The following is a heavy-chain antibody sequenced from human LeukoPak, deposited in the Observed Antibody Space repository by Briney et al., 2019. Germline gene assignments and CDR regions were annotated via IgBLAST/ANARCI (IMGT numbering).Heavy chain of an antibody. V-gene: IGHV3-23*01. D-gene: IGHD6-19*01. CDR3: AREYSSGWFDAFDI. CDR1: GYTFSSYA. CDR2: ISDSGGTT. J-gene: IGHJ3*02. Sequence: GGSLRLSCAASGYTFSSYAMTWVRQAPGKGLEWVSAISDSGGTTYYADSVKGRFTISRDNAKNSLYLQMNSLRAEDTAVYYCAREYSSGWFDAFDIWGQGTMVTVSS.